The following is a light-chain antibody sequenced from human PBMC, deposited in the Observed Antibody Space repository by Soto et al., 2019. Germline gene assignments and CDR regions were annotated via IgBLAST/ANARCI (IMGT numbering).Light chain of an antibody. CDR3: ASWDDSLSGFV. V-gene: IGLV1-44*01. J-gene: IGLJ1*01. CDR1: DSNIGSFT. CDR2: TTY. Sequence: QSVLTQPPSASGTPGQRVTISCSGSDSNIGSFTVHWYQQVPGTAPKPLIHTTYQRPSGVPDRFSGSKSGTSGSLAISGLQPEDEADYYCASWDDSLSGFVFGTGTKVT.